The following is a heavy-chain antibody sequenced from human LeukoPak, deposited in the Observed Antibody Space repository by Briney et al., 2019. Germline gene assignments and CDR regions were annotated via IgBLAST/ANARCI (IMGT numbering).Heavy chain of an antibody. D-gene: IGHD3-3*01. V-gene: IGHV4-59*08. CDR2: IYYSGST. J-gene: IGHJ4*02. Sequence: SETLSLTCTVSGASISSYYWSWIRQPPGKGLEWIGYIYYSGSTNYNPSLKSRVTISVDTSKNQFSLKLSSVTAADTAVYYCARQGYDFWSGYYIDYWGQGTLVTVSS. CDR1: GASISSYY. CDR3: ARQGYDFWSGYYIDY.